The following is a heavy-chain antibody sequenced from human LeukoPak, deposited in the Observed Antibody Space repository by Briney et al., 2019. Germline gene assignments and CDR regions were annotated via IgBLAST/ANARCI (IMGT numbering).Heavy chain of an antibody. CDR1: GGSISTNNW. D-gene: IGHD5-12*01. Sequence: PSGTLSLTCAVSGGSISTNNWRGWVRQPPGKGLEWIGEIYHNGNTNYNPSLKSRLTISVDKSKNQFSLNLSSVTAADTAVYYCARGPSVAAHLDYWGQGTLVTVTS. CDR3: ARGPSVAAHLDY. V-gene: IGHV4-4*02. CDR2: IYHNGNT. J-gene: IGHJ4*02.